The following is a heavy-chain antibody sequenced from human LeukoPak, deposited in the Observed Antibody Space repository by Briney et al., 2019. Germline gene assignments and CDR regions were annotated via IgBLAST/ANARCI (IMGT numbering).Heavy chain of an antibody. Sequence: PSETLSLTCTVSGGSISSYYWSWIRQPPGKGLEWIGYIYYSGSTNYNPSLKSRVTISVDTSKNQFSLKLSSVTAADTAVYYCARQADMVRGVRSVISYGMDVWGQGTTVTVSS. V-gene: IGHV4-59*08. CDR3: ARQADMVRGVRSVISYGMDV. J-gene: IGHJ6*02. CDR2: IYYSGST. D-gene: IGHD3-10*01. CDR1: GGSISSYY.